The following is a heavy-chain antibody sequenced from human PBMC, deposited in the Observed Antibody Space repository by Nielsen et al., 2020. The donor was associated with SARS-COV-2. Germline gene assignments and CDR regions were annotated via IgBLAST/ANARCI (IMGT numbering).Heavy chain of an antibody. J-gene: IGHJ6*02. D-gene: IGHD3-16*01. CDR3: AKVAEPPNHVGGFDYYYGMDV. V-gene: IGHV3-23*01. CDR1: GFTFSSYA. CDR2: ISGSGGST. Sequence: GESLKISCAASGFTFSSYAMSWVRQAPGKGLEWVSAISGSGGSTYYADSVKGRFTISRDNSKNTLYLQMNSLRAEDTAVYYCAKVAEPPNHVGGFDYYYGMDVWGQGTTVTVSS.